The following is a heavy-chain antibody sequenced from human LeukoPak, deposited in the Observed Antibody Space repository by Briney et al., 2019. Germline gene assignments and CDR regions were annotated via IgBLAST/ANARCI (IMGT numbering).Heavy chain of an antibody. CDR3: ASLKRYGSGSYYPIDI. D-gene: IGHD3-10*01. CDR2: INPNGGGT. J-gene: IGHJ3*02. Sequence: ASVKVSCKASGYTFTGYYMHWVRQAPGQGLEWMGWINPNGGGTNYAQKFQGRVTMTRDTSISTAYMELSRLRSDDTAVYYCASLKRYGSGSYYPIDIWGQGTMVTVSS. CDR1: GYTFTGYY. V-gene: IGHV1-2*02.